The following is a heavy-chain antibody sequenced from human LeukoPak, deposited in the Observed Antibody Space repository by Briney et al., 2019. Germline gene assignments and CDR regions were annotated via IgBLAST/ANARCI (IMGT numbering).Heavy chain of an antibody. Sequence: SETLSLTCTVSGYTISSGYYWGWIRQPPGKGLEWIRTIYHSGSTYYNPSLRSRVIISVDTSKNKFSLNLTSVTAADTAVYYCARGFPSGTSYFDYWGQGALVTVSS. CDR2: IYHSGST. V-gene: IGHV4-38-2*02. CDR3: ARGFPSGTSYFDY. J-gene: IGHJ4*02. CDR1: GYTISSGYY. D-gene: IGHD1-7*01.